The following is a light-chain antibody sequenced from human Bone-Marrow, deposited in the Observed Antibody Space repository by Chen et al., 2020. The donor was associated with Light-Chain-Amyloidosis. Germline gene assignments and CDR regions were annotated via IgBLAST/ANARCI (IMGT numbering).Light chain of an antibody. CDR2: EDD. Sequence: FMLTQLHPVSDSPRQTVNISSPRSSGRIATNYVQWYPQRPGSSPTTVIYEDDQRPSGVPDRFSGSIDRSSNSASLTISGLKTEDEADYYRQSCQGSSQGVFGGGTKLTVL. J-gene: IGLJ3*02. CDR1: SGRIATNY. CDR3: QSCQGSSQGV. V-gene: IGLV6-57*01.